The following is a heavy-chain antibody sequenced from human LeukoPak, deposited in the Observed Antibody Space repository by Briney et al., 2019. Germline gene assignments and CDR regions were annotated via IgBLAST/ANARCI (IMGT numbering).Heavy chain of an antibody. V-gene: IGHV5-51*01. D-gene: IGHD2-2*01. CDR2: SYPGDSDT. CDR3: ARGPLYQLAIAHWFDP. J-gene: IGHJ5*02. Sequence: GASLQISSKGSGYSFTSYWIGWGRRMPGRGLEWMGSSYPGDSDTRYSPSFQGQVTISADKSISTAYLQWSSLKASDTAMYYCARGPLYQLAIAHWFDPWGQGTLVTVSS. CDR1: GYSFTSYW.